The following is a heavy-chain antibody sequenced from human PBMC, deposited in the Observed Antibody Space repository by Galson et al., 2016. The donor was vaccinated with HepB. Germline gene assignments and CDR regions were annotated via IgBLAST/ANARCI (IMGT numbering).Heavy chain of an antibody. CDR2: INHSGNS. D-gene: IGHD3-22*01. CDR3: AREQFRSGYADF. CDR1: GGSFRNYY. V-gene: IGHV4-34*01. Sequence: SETLSLTCAVYGGSFRNYYWTWIRQPPGKGLEWIGEINHSGNSKYNLSLNSRVTISVDTSKNQFSLRLISVTAADTAIYYCAREQFRSGYADFWGQGTLVTVSS. J-gene: IGHJ4*02.